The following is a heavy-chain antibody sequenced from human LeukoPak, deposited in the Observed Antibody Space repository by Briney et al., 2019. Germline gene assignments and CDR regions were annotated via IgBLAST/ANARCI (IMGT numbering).Heavy chain of an antibody. CDR1: GFTFSSYS. D-gene: IGHD5-18*01. J-gene: IGHJ4*02. CDR2: ISSSSSYL. CDR3: ARAEGIQVWSFDY. Sequence: GGSLRLSCAASGFTFSSYSMNWVRQAPGKGLEWVSSISSSSSYLYYADSVKGRFTISRDNAKNSLYLQMNSLRAEDTAVYYCARAEGIQVWSFDYWGQGTLVTVSS. V-gene: IGHV3-21*01.